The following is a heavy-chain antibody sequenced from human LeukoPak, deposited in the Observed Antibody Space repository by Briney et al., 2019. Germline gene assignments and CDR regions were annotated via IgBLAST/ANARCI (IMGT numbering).Heavy chain of an antibody. D-gene: IGHD2-21*02. CDR2: MNPNSGNT. CDR3: ARHIVVVTAEHAFDI. J-gene: IGHJ3*02. CDR1: GYTFTSYD. Sequence: ASVKVSCKASGYTFTSYDINWVRQATGQGLEWMGWMNPNSGNTGYAQKFQGRVTMTRNTSISTAYMELGSLRSEDTAVYYCARHIVVVTAEHAFDIWGQGTMVTVSS. V-gene: IGHV1-8*01.